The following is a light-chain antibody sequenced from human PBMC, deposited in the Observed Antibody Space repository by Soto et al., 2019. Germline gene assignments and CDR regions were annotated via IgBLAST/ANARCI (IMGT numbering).Light chain of an antibody. J-gene: IGKJ4*01. Sequence: ETVLTQSPATLSLSPGERATLSCRASQSVSSYLAWYQHKPGQAPRLLIYDASNRATGIPGRFSGSGSGTDFTLTISSLEPEDFAVYYCQQRSNWPPTFGGGTKVDI. CDR2: DAS. V-gene: IGKV3-11*01. CDR3: QQRSNWPPT. CDR1: QSVSSY.